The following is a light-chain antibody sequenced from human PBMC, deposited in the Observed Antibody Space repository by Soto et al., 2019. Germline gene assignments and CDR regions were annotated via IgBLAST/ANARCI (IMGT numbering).Light chain of an antibody. J-gene: IGLJ3*02. CDR1: SSDVGGYNY. CDR3: AAWDDSLNGWV. Sequence: QSVLTQPASVSGSPGQSITISCTGTSSDVGGYNYVSWYQQNPGKAPKLLIYGVSQRPSGSSNRFSGSKSGNTASLTISGLQAEDEAEYYCAAWDDSLNGWVFGGGTKLTVL. CDR2: GVS. V-gene: IGLV2-14*01.